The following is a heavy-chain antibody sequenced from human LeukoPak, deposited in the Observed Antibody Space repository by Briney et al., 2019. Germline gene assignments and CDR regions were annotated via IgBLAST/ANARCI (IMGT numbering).Heavy chain of an antibody. J-gene: IGHJ4*02. CDR2: IYSGGST. Sequence: GGSLRLSCAASRFSVSDNYMSWVRQAPGKGLEWVSVIYSGGSTYYTDSVKGRFTISRDNSKNTLYLQMNSLRAEDTAVYYCARDRDYGDPEFDYWGQGTLVTVSS. V-gene: IGHV3-66*01. D-gene: IGHD4-17*01. CDR1: RFSVSDNY. CDR3: ARDRDYGDPEFDY.